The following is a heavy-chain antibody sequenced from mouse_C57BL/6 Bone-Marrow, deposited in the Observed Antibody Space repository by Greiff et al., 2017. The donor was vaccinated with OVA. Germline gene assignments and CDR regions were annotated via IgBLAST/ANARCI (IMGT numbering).Heavy chain of an antibody. V-gene: IGHV1-54*01. CDR1: GYAFTNYL. CDR3: ARRITTVVADAMDY. CDR2: INPGSGGT. Sequence: VKLQESGAELVRPGTSVKVSCKASGYAFTNYLIEWVKQRPGQGLEWIGVINPGSGGTNYNEKFKGKATLTADKSSSTAYMQLSSLTSEDAAVYFCARRITTVVADAMDYWGQGTSVTVSS. J-gene: IGHJ4*01. D-gene: IGHD1-1*01.